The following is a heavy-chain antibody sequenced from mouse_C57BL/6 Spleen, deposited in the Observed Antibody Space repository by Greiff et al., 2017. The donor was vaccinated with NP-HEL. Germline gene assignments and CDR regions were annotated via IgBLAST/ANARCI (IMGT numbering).Heavy chain of an antibody. D-gene: IGHD1-1*01. V-gene: IGHV1-63*01. J-gene: IGHJ1*03. CDR2: IYPGGGYT. Sequence: QVQLQQSGAELVRPGTSVKMSCKASGYTFTNYWIGWAKQRPGHGLEWIGDIYPGGGYTNYNEKFKGKATLTADKSSSTAYMQFSSLTSEDSAIYYCAREDGWYFDVWGTGTPVTVSS. CDR1: GYTFTNYW. CDR3: AREDGWYFDV.